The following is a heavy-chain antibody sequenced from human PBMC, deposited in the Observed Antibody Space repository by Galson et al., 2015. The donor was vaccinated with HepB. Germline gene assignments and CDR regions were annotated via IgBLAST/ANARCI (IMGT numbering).Heavy chain of an antibody. J-gene: IGHJ3*02. V-gene: IGHV3-11*06. CDR1: GFTFSDYH. Sequence: SLRLSCAASGFTFSDYHMSWIRQAPGKGLEWVSYISSSSSYTNYADSVKGRFTISRDNAKNSLYLQMNSLRAEDTAVYYCARDRGLYYGSMDACDIWGQGTMFTVSS. D-gene: IGHD3-10*01. CDR2: ISSSSSYT. CDR3: ARDRGLYYGSMDACDI.